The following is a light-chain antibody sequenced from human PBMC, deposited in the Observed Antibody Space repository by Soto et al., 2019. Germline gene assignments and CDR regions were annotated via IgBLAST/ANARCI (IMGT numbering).Light chain of an antibody. CDR2: DAS. CDR1: QSISSW. CDR3: QQYTSYWT. V-gene: IGKV1-5*01. Sequence: DIQMTQSPSTLSASVGDRVTITCRASQSISSWLAWYQQKPGKAPKLLIYDASSLESGVPSRFSGSGSGTEFTLTFSSLQPDDFATYYCQQYTSYWTFGQGTKVEIK. J-gene: IGKJ1*01.